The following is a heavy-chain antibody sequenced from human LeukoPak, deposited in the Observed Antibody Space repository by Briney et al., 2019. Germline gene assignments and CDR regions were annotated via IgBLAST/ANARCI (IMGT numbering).Heavy chain of an antibody. D-gene: IGHD3-10*01. Sequence: ASVKVSCKASGYTFTGYYMHWVRQAPVQGLEWMGWINPNSGGTNYAQKFQGRVTMTRDTSISTAYMELSRLRSDDTAVYYCARDETDYYGSGNNWFDPWGQGTLVTVSS. CDR3: ARDETDYYGSGNNWFDP. CDR1: GYTFTGYY. CDR2: INPNSGGT. J-gene: IGHJ5*02. V-gene: IGHV1-2*02.